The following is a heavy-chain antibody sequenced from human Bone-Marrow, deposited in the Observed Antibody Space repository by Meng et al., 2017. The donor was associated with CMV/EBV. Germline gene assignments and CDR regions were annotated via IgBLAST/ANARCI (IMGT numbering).Heavy chain of an antibody. D-gene: IGHD2-2*01. Sequence: ASVNVSCKASGYTFTGYYLHWVRQAPGQGFEWMGWINPNSGGTNYAQKFQGRVTMTRDTSISTAYMELSRLRSDDTAVYYCAKDLVPAAVGQDAFDVWGQGTMDTVSS. CDR3: AKDLVPAAVGQDAFDV. CDR2: INPNSGGT. J-gene: IGHJ3*01. V-gene: IGHV1-2*02. CDR1: GYTFTGYY.